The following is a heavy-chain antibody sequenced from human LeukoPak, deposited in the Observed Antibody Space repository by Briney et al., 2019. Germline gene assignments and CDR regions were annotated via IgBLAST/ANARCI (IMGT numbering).Heavy chain of an antibody. Sequence: GASVKVSCKTSGYTFTTYGIDWVRQAPGQGLEWMGWISAYNGNTNYAQKLQGRVTMTTDTSTSTAYMELRSLRSDDTAVYYCARVLKTNWFDPWGQGTLVTVSS. V-gene: IGHV1-18*04. J-gene: IGHJ5*02. CDR3: ARVLKTNWFDP. CDR2: ISAYNGNT. D-gene: IGHD3-9*01. CDR1: GYTFTTYG.